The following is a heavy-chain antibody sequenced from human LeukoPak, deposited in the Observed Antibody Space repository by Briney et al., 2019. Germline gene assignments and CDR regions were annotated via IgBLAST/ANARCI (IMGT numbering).Heavy chain of an antibody. CDR1: GFTVSSNY. V-gene: IGHV3-53*01. CDR3: AREVGATRGLDP. D-gene: IGHD1-26*01. CDR2: IYIGGST. J-gene: IGHJ5*02. Sequence: VGSLRLSCAASGFTVSSNYMSWVRQAPGKGLEWVSIIYIGGSTYYADSVKGRFTISRDTSKNTLYLQMNSLRAEDTAVYYCAREVGATRGLDPWGQGTLVTVSS.